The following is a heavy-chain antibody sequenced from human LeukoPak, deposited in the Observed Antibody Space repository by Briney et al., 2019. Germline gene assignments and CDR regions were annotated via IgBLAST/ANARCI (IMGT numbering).Heavy chain of an antibody. V-gene: IGHV3-21*01. CDR2: ISSSSSYI. Sequence: GGSLRLSCAASGFTFSSYSMNWVRQAPGKGLEWVSSISSSSSYIYYADSVKGRFTISRDNAKNSLYLQMNSLGAEDTAVYYCARDNDVADFDYWGQGTLVTVSS. J-gene: IGHJ4*02. CDR3: ARDNDVADFDY. D-gene: IGHD2-8*01. CDR1: GFTFSSYS.